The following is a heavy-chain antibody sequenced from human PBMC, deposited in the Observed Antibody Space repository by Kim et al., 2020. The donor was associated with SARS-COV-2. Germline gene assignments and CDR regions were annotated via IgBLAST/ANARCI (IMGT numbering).Heavy chain of an antibody. J-gene: IGHJ6*02. CDR1: GFTFSNAW. CDR3: TTGPDSNLHYYYYYGMDV. D-gene: IGHD4-4*01. CDR2: IKSKTDGGTT. Sequence: GSLRLSYAASGFTFSNAWMSWVRQAPGKGLEWVGRIKSKTDGGTTDYAAPVKGRFTISRDDSKNTLYLQMNSLKTEDTAVYYCTTGPDSNLHYYYYYGMDVWGQGTTVTVSS. V-gene: IGHV3-15*01.